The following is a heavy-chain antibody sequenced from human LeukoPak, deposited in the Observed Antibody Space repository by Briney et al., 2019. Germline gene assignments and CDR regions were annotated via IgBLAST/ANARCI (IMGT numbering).Heavy chain of an antibody. CDR3: TTYQLLWVGYFDY. CDR2: IKSKTDGGTT. V-gene: IGHV3-15*01. D-gene: IGHD2-2*01. CDR1: GFTFSNAW. J-gene: IGHJ4*02. Sequence: GGSLRLSCAASGFTFSNAWMSWVRQAPGKGLEWVGRIKSKTDGGTTDYAAPVKGRFTISRDDSKNTLYLQMNSLKAEDTAVYYCTTYQLLWVGYFDYWGQGTLVTVSS.